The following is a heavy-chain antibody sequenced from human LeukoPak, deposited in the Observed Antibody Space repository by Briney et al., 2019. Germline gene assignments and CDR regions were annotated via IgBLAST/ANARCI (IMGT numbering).Heavy chain of an antibody. CDR2: IKQDGRGE. Sequence: PGGSLRLSCAASGFTFSNSWMIWVRQAPGKGLQWVASIKQDGRGEYYVGSVRGRFTISRDNAKSSLYLQMNSLRVEDTAIYYCAKGYSSYANWFDPWGQGALVTVSS. V-gene: IGHV3-7*05. CDR3: AKGYSSYANWFDP. J-gene: IGHJ5*02. D-gene: IGHD1-1*01. CDR1: GFTFSNSW.